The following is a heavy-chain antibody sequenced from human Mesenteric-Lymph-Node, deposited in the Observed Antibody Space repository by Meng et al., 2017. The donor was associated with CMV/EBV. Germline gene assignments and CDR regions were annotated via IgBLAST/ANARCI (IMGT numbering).Heavy chain of an antibody. Sequence: SLKISCAASRFTFSSSWMHWVRQAPGKGLEWVSGISWNSGSIGYADSVKGRFTISRDNAKNSLYLQMNSLRAEDTALYYCAKDSYHSSAYFDYWGQGTLVTVSS. D-gene: IGHD6-25*01. V-gene: IGHV3-9*01. CDR3: AKDSYHSSAYFDY. J-gene: IGHJ4*02. CDR2: ISWNSGSI. CDR1: RFTFSSSW.